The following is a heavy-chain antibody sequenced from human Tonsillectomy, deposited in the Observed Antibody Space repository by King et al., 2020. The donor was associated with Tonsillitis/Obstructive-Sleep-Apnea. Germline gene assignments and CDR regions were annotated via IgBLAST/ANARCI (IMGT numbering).Heavy chain of an antibody. CDR2: LYYGGNI. CDR3: ARGNKYYAMDV. D-gene: IGHD1/OR15-1a*01. V-gene: IGHV4-39*01. Sequence: QLQESGPGLVKPSETLSLTCTVSGGSIISDSDSWGWIRQPPGKGLEWIGTLYYGGNIYYNPSLKSRVTIPVDTSKNQFSLKLRSVNAADTALYYCARGNKYYAMDVWGQGTTVTVSS. CDR1: GGSIISDSDS. J-gene: IGHJ6*02.